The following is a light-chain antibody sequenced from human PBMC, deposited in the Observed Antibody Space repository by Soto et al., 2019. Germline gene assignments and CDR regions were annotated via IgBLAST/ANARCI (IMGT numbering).Light chain of an antibody. CDR2: DAS. CDR1: QSISSY. V-gene: IGKV3-11*01. Sequence: EIVLTQSPATLSLSPGERATLSCRASQSISSYLSWYQQKPGQAPRLLISDASNRATGIPARFSGSGSGTDFTLTISSLEPEDFAGYYCQLRSNWPPALTFGGGTKVEIK. CDR3: QLRSNWPPALT. J-gene: IGKJ4*01.